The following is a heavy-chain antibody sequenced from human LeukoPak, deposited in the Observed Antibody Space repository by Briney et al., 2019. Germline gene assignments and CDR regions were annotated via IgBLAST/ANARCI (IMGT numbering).Heavy chain of an antibody. D-gene: IGHD3-22*01. CDR1: GGTFSSYA. Sequence: GSSVKVSCKASGGTFSSYAISWVRQAPGQGLGWMGGIIPIFGTANYAQKFQGRVTITADESTSTAYMELSSLRSEDTAVYYCARDGRAQFYDSSGYYPQWGQGTLVTVSS. CDR3: ARDGRAQFYDSSGYYPQ. V-gene: IGHV1-69*01. CDR2: IIPIFGTA. J-gene: IGHJ4*02.